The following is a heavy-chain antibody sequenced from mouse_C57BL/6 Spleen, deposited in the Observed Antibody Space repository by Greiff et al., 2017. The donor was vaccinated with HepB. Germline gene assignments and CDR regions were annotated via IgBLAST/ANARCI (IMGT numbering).Heavy chain of an antibody. J-gene: IGHJ1*03. CDR2: IDPANGHT. D-gene: IGHD2-1*01. CDR3: ATYGNYWYFDV. CDR1: GFNIRNTH. V-gene: IGHV14-3*01. Sequence: EVQLQQSVAELVRPGASVKLSCTASGFNIRNTHIHWLKQRPEQGLEWIGRIDPANGHTKYAPKFQGKATMLTDPSSNTAYLQLSSLTSEDTAFYYCATYGNYWYFDVWGTGTTVTVSS.